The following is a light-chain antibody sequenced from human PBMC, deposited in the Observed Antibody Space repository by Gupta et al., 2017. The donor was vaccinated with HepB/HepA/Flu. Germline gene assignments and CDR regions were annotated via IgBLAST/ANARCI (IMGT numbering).Light chain of an antibody. CDR2: AAS. Sequence: EVALTQSPGTLSLSPGETTTLSCRASQTITSGYLAWYQQKEGQPPRLLIYAASSRAIDIPDRFSGGGSGTDFTLTISRLQPEDFAVYYCQQYVSSPLTFGGGTKVEI. CDR1: QTITSGY. CDR3: QQYVSSPLT. V-gene: IGKV3-20*01. J-gene: IGKJ4*01.